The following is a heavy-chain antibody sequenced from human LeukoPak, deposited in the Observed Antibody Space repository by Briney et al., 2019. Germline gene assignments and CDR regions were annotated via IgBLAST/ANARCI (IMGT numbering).Heavy chain of an antibody. D-gene: IGHD2-21*02. CDR3: ARVRTGYCGGDCYRYDAFDI. J-gene: IGHJ3*02. V-gene: IGHV3-48*03. CDR1: GFTFSSYE. Sequence: GGSLRLSCAASGFTFSSYEMNWVRQAPGKGLEWVSYISSSGSTIYYADSVKGRFTISRDNAKNSLYLQMNSLRAEDTAVYYCARVRTGYCGGDCYRYDAFDIWGQGTMVTVSS. CDR2: ISSSGSTI.